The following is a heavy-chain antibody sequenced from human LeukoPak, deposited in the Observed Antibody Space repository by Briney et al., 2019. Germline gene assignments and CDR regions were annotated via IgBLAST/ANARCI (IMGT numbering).Heavy chain of an antibody. CDR1: GGSISSGDYY. Sequence: SQTLSLTCTVSGGSISSGDYYWSWLRQPPGKGLEWIGYINYSENSHYNPSLKSRVTISVDTSKNQFSLKLSSVTAADTAVYYCAADYDILTGYYATSYFQHWGQGTLVTVSS. D-gene: IGHD3-9*01. CDR2: INYSENS. CDR3: AADYDILTGYYATSYFQH. J-gene: IGHJ1*01. V-gene: IGHV4-30-4*01.